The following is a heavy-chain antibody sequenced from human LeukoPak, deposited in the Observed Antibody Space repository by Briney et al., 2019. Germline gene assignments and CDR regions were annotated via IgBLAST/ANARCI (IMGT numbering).Heavy chain of an antibody. CDR2: INHSGST. J-gene: IGHJ2*01. Sequence: SQTLSLTCTVSGGSISSGASDWGWIRQHPKRGLEWVGYINHSGSTYYNPSLGSRVTMSVDTSKNQFSLKLSSVTAADSAVYYCARAARQGFTMIVVPFFYFDLWGRGTLVTVSS. D-gene: IGHD3-22*01. V-gene: IGHV4-31*03. CDR3: ARAARQGFTMIVVPFFYFDL. CDR1: GGSISSGASD.